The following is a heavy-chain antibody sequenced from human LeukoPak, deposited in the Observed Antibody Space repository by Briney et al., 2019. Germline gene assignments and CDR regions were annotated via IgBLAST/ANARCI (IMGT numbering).Heavy chain of an antibody. CDR3: ARDGGGWYGDYYYGMDV. Sequence: ASVKVSCKASGYTFTGYYVHWVRQAPGQGLEWMGWINPNSGGTNYAQKFQGWVTMTRDTSISTAYMELSRLRSDDTAVYYCARDGGGWYGDYYYGMDVWGQGTTVTVSS. V-gene: IGHV1-2*04. J-gene: IGHJ6*02. D-gene: IGHD6-19*01. CDR1: GYTFTGYY. CDR2: INPNSGGT.